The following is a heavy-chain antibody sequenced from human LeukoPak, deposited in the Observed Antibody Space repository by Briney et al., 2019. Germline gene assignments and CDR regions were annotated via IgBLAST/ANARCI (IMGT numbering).Heavy chain of an antibody. D-gene: IGHD5-18*01. CDR3: ARHSHVDTAMVTIY. J-gene: IGHJ4*02. Sequence: PGESLKISCKGSGYSFTSYWIGWGRQMPGKGLEWVGNIYPGDSDTRYSPSFQGQVTISADKSISTAYLQWSSLKASDTAMYYCARHSHVDTAMVTIYWGQGTLVTVSS. CDR1: GYSFTSYW. V-gene: IGHV5-51*01. CDR2: IYPGDSDT.